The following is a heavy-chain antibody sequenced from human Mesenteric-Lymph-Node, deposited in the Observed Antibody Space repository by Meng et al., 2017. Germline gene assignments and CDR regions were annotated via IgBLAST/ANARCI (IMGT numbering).Heavy chain of an antibody. D-gene: IGHD2-21*02. J-gene: IGHJ4*02. CDR3: ARLYCGGDCQPDY. V-gene: IGHV3-48*03. CDR2: ISSSGSTI. Sequence: GGSLRLSCAASGFTFSSYEMNWVRQAPGKGLEWVSYISSSGSTIYYADSVKGRFTISRDNAKNSLYLQMNSLRAEDTAVYYCARLYCGGDCQPDYWGQGTLVTVSS. CDR1: GFTFSSYE.